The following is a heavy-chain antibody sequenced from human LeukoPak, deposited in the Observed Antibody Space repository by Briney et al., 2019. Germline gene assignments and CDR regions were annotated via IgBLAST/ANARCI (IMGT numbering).Heavy chain of an antibody. CDR2: IIPILGIA. V-gene: IGHV1-69*04. CDR1: GGTFSSYA. J-gene: IGHJ4*02. Sequence: GSSVKVSCKASGGTFSSYAISWVRQAPGQGLEWMGRIIPILGIANYAQKFQGRVTITADKSTSTAYMELSSLRSEDTAVYYCARKSEAPGTDYWGQGTLVTVSS. D-gene: IGHD6-13*01. CDR3: ARKSEAPGTDY.